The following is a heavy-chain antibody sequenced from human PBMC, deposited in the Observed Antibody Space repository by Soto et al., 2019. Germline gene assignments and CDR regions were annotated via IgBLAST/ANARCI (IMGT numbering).Heavy chain of an antibody. J-gene: IGHJ5*02. Sequence: QVQLVQSGAEVKKPGASVKVSCKASGYTFTDYYIHWVRQAPGQGLEWMGWINPNSGGTNYAQKFQGRVTMTRDTSSSTAYMEQSRLRSDDTAVYYCAKSPPGDSKTNWFDPWGQGTLVTVSS. D-gene: IGHD4-4*01. V-gene: IGHV1-2*02. CDR3: AKSPPGDSKTNWFDP. CDR2: INPNSGGT. CDR1: GYTFTDYY.